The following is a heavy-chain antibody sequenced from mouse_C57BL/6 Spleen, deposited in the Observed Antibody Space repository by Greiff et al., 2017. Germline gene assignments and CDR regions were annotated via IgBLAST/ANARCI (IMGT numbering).Heavy chain of an antibody. CDR3: ARADGSSSSWFAY. D-gene: IGHD1-1*01. V-gene: IGHV1-52*01. CDR1: GYTFTSYW. CDR2: IDPSDSET. J-gene: IGHJ3*01. Sequence: VQLQQPGAELVRPGSSVKLSCKASGYTFTSYWMHWVKQRPIQGLEWIGNIDPSDSETHYNQKFKDKATLTVDKSSSTAYMQLSSLTSEDSAVYYCARADGSSSSWFAYWGQGTLVTVSA.